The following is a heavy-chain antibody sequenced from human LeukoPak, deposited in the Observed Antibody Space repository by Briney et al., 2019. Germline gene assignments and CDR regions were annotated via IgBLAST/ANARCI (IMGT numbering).Heavy chain of an antibody. D-gene: IGHD2/OR15-2a*01. CDR1: GGTFSSYA. J-gene: IGHJ4*02. V-gene: IGHV1-69*05. Sequence: SVKVSCKASGGTFSSYAISWVRQAPGQGLEWMGRIIPIFGTANYAQKFQGRVTITTDESTSTAYMKLSSLRSEDTAVYYCASESSISRAYYFDYWGQGTLVTVSS. CDR3: ASESSISRAYYFDY. CDR2: IIPIFGTA.